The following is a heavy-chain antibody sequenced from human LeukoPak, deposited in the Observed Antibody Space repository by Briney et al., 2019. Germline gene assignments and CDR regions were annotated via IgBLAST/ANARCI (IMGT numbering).Heavy chain of an antibody. J-gene: IGHJ6*02. CDR2: IYYSGST. CDR3: ARECITMDRGGAVYSYGMDV. V-gene: IGHV4-31*03. CDR1: GGSISSGGYY. D-gene: IGHD3-10*01. Sequence: SETLSLTCTVSGGSISSGGYYWSWIRQHPGKGLEWIGYIYYSGSTYYNPSLKSRVTISVDTSKNQFSLKLSSVTAADTAVYYCARECITMDRGGAVYSYGMDVWGQGTTVTVSS.